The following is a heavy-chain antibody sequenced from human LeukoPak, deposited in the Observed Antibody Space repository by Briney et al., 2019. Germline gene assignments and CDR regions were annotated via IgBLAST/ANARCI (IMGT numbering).Heavy chain of an antibody. CDR1: GGTFSSYA. Sequence: GSSVKVSCKASGGTFSSYAISWVRQAPGQGLEWMGRIIPILGIANYAQKFQGRVTITADKSTSTAYMELSSLRSEDTAVYYCARALPYSIYYYYYYMDVWGKGTTVTVSS. V-gene: IGHV1-69*04. J-gene: IGHJ6*03. CDR2: IIPILGIA. D-gene: IGHD4-11*01. CDR3: ARALPYSIYYYYYYMDV.